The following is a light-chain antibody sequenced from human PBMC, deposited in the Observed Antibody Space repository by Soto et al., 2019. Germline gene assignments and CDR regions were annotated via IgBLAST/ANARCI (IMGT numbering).Light chain of an antibody. CDR2: GAS. J-gene: IGKJ1*01. V-gene: IGKV3D-15*01. CDR3: HQYNNWPLWT. Sequence: EIVMTQSPATLSVSPGERVTLSCRASQSVSSNLAWYQQKPGQPPKLLIYGASTRATGIPARFSGSGSGTDFTLTISSLQSEDFAVYYCHQYNNWPLWTFGQGTKVEIK. CDR1: QSVSSN.